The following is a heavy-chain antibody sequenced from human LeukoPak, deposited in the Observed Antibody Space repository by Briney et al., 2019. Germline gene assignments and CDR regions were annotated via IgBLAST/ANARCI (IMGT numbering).Heavy chain of an antibody. CDR2: TSGSGGDT. CDR3: ARDSSAWSKNY. D-gene: IGHD6-19*01. J-gene: IGHJ4*02. V-gene: IGHV3-23*01. Sequence: PGGSLRLSCAASGFTFSTDAMTWVRQAPGKGLQWVSATSGSGGDTYYEDSVKGRFTISRDNSKNMMYLQMNSLRAEDTAVYYCARDSSAWSKNYWGQGTLVTVSS. CDR1: GFTFSTDA.